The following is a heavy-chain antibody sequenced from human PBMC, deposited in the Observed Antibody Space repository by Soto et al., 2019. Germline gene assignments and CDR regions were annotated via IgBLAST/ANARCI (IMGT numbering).Heavy chain of an antibody. D-gene: IGHD1-1*01. CDR2: ISAHNGNT. CDR3: ARGRYGDY. J-gene: IGHJ4*02. V-gene: IGHV1-18*01. Sequence: QVHLVQSGAEVKKPGASVKVSCKGSGYGFTTYGITWVRQAPGQGLEWMAWISAHNGNTDYAQNLQGRVTVTRDTSTSTAYMVLRSLRSDDPAVYYCARGRYGDYWGQGALVTVSS. CDR1: GYGFTTYG.